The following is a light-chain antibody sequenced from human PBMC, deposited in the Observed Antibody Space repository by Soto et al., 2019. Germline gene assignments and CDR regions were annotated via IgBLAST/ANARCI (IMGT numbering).Light chain of an antibody. J-gene: IGKJ4*01. V-gene: IGKV3-15*01. CDR1: QSVSNK. CDR2: GAS. Sequence: EIVMTQSPATLSVRPGERATLSCRASQSVSNKLAWYQQKPGQAPRLLIYGASTRATGIPARFSGSGSGTEFSLTISSLQSEDFPVYYCQEYNHWHPVTFGGGTKVDIK. CDR3: QEYNHWHPVT.